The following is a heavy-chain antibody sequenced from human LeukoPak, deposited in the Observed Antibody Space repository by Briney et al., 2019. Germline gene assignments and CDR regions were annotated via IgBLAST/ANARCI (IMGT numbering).Heavy chain of an antibody. J-gene: IGHJ4*02. D-gene: IGHD5-24*01. V-gene: IGHV4-39*01. CDR1: GGSISSSSYY. CDR2: IYYSGST. Sequence: SESLSLTCTVSGGSISSSSYYWGWIRQPPGTGLEWIGSIYYSGSTYYNPSLKRRVPISVDTSKNQFSLKLSSVTAADTAVYYCARHPTHGYNYQTLDYWGQGTLVTVSS. CDR3: ARHPTHGYNYQTLDY.